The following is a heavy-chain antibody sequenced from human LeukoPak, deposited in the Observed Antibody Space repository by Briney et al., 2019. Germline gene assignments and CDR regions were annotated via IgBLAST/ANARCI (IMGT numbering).Heavy chain of an antibody. CDR2: INDSGGT. D-gene: IGHD3-3*01. CDR3: ARRVTIIYYMDL. Sequence: SETLSLTCALFDGSSSGYYCTWIRQFPGRRLKWSGEINDSGGTNYSPSLKRRVTISVDPSKNQLSMKLRSVTAADTAVYYCARRVTIIYYMDLWGKGTTVTVSS. V-gene: IGHV4-34*01. J-gene: IGHJ6*03. CDR1: DGSSSGYY.